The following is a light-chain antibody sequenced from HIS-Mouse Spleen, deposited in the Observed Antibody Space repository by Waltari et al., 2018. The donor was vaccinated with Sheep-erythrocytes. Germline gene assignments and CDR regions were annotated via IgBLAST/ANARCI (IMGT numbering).Light chain of an antibody. CDR2: GAS. J-gene: IGKJ2*01. Sequence: EIVLTQSPGPLSFSPGERSTLSCRVSPSVSTSYLAWYQQNPGQAPRLLIYGASSRATGIPDRFSGSGSGTDFTLTISRLEPEDFAVYYCQQYGSSPTFGQGTKLEIK. V-gene: IGKV3-20*01. CDR1: PSVSTSY. CDR3: QQYGSSPT.